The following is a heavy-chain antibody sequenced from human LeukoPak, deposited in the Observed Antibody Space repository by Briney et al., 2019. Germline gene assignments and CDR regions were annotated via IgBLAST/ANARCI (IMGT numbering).Heavy chain of an antibody. CDR1: GFTFSSYA. D-gene: IGHD1-26*01. J-gene: IGHJ4*02. Sequence: GRSLRLTCAASGFTFSSYAMHWVRQAPGKGLEWVAVISYDGSNKYYADSVKGRFTISRDNSKNTLYLQMNSLRAEDTAVYYCARDPDGRPQYYSAYWGQATLVTVPS. V-gene: IGHV3-30*04. CDR3: ARDPDGRPQYYSAY. CDR2: ISYDGSNK.